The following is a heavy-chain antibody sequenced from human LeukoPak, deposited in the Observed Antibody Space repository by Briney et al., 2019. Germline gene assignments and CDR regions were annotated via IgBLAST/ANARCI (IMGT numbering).Heavy chain of an antibody. V-gene: IGHV5-51*01. CDR3: ARRGAYSSGWYEGAFDI. CDR2: IYPGDSDT. J-gene: IGHJ3*02. D-gene: IGHD6-19*01. Sequence: GESLKISCKGSGYTFTSLWIVWVRQMPGKGLEWMGIIYPGDSDTRYSPSFQGQVTISADKSISTAYLQWSSLKASDTAMYYCARRGAYSSGWYEGAFDIWGQGTMVTVSS. CDR1: GYTFTSLW.